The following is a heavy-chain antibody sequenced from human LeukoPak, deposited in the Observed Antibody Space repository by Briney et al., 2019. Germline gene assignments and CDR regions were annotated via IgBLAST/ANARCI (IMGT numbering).Heavy chain of an antibody. V-gene: IGHV5-51*01. CDR2: IYPGDSDT. J-gene: IGHJ3*02. Sequence: GECLQISSKGSAYSFTSYWIGWVRQMPRKGLEWMGIIYPGDSDTRYSPSFQGQVTISADKSITTAYLQWSSLRASDTAMYYCARPANRGDAFDSWGQGTMVTVSS. D-gene: IGHD2/OR15-2a*01. CDR1: AYSFTSYW. CDR3: ARPANRGDAFDS.